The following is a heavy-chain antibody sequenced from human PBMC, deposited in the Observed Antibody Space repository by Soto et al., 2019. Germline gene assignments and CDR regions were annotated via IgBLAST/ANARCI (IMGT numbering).Heavy chain of an antibody. CDR1: GGSISSSNW. V-gene: IGHV4-4*02. Sequence: QVQLQESGPGLVKPSGTLSLTCAVSGGSISSSNWWSWVRQPPGKGLEWIGEIYHSGSTNYNPSPKSRXXIXVXXAKNQFSLKLSAVTAADTAVYYCAGRDWRGTKLDYWGQGTLVTVSS. J-gene: IGHJ4*02. D-gene: IGHD3-16*01. CDR2: IYHSGST. CDR3: AGRDWRGTKLDY.